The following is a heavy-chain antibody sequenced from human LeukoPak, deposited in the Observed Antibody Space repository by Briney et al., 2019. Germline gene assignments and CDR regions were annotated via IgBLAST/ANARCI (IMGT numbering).Heavy chain of an antibody. CDR3: AREQPPGVYFDY. J-gene: IGHJ4*02. V-gene: IGHV3-23*01. Sequence: GGSLRLSCAASGFTFSSYAMSWVRQAPGKGLEWVSGIGGSGDSTYYADSVKGRFTISRDNSKDTLYLQMNSLRAEDTAVYYCAREQPPGVYFDYWGQGTLVTVSS. CDR1: GFTFSSYA. D-gene: IGHD3-10*01. CDR2: IGGSGDST.